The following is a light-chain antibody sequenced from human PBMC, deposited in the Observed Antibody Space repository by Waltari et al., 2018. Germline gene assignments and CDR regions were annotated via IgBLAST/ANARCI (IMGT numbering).Light chain of an antibody. CDR1: QSISTY. CDR3: QQGDRLPWT. V-gene: IGKV1-39*01. CDR2: GGS. J-gene: IGKJ1*01. Sequence: DIQMTQSPSSLSASVGYRVTITCRASQSISTYLSWYQQKPGKAPNLLIYGGSNLQSGVPSRFSGRGSGTDVTLTISSLQPEDFANYYCQQGDRLPWTCGQGTKVEIK.